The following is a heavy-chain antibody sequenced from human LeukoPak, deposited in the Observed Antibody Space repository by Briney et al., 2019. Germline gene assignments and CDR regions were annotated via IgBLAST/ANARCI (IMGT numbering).Heavy chain of an antibody. J-gene: IGHJ6*02. V-gene: IGHV3-23*01. CDR2: ISATGGST. CDR3: ARVRVTMVRGVIIGHYYGMDV. D-gene: IGHD3-10*01. Sequence: GGSLRLSCAASGFSFNSYAMSWVRQAPGKGLEWVSGISATGGSTYHADSVKGRFTISRDNAKNSLYLQMNSLRAEDTAVYYCARVRVTMVRGVIIGHYYGMDVWGQGTTVTVSS. CDR1: GFSFNSYA.